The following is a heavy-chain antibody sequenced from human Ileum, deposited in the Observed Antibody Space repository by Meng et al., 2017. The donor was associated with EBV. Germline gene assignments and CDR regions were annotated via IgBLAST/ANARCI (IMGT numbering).Heavy chain of an antibody. D-gene: IGHD2-21*02. CDR1: GGSITSYSYY. CDR3: ARRDTAWFDP. Sequence: QLHLQESDPGLLKPSETLSLTCSVSGGSITSYSYYWGWIRQPPGKGLEWIATIYHTGSTYYNPSLKSRVTISVDTSKNKFSLKVTSVTAADTALYYCARRDTAWFDPWGRGTLVTVSS. V-gene: IGHV4-39*01. CDR2: IYHTGST. J-gene: IGHJ5*02.